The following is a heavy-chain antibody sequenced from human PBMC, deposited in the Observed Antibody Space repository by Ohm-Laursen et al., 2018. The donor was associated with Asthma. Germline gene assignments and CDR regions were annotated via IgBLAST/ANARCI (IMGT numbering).Heavy chain of an antibody. V-gene: IGHV4-61*01. D-gene: IGHD3-22*01. J-gene: IGHJ4*02. CDR1: GDSVSGGNYH. CDR3: ARGRGSYYYDYSGYYDY. CDR2: VRDSGST. Sequence: GTLSLTCTVSGDSVSGGNYHWSWIRQPPGKGLEWIGYVRDSGSTNYNPSLKSRVSISADTSKNQYSLKVSSVTAADTAVYYCARGRGSYYYDYSGYYDYWGQGTLVTVSS.